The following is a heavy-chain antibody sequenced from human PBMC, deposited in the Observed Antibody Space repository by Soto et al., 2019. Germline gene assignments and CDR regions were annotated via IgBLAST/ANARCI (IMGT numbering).Heavy chain of an antibody. CDR2: ISYDGSNK. CDR3: AKVTSVNDY. CDR1: GFTFSSYG. V-gene: IGHV3-30*18. Sequence: QVQLVESGGGVVQPGRSLRLSCAASGFTFSSYGMHWVRQAPGKGLEWVAVISYDGSNKYYADFVKGRFTISRDNSKNTLYLQMNSLRAEDTAVYYCAKVTSVNDYWGQGTLVTVSS. J-gene: IGHJ4*02.